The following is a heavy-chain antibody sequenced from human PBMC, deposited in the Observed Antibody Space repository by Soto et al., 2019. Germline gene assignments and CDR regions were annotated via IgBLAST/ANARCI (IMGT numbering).Heavy chain of an antibody. Sequence: PGGSLRLSCAASGFTFSSYSMNWVRQAPGKGLEWVSSISSSSSYIYYADSVKGRFTISRDNAKNSLYLQMNSLRAEDTAVYYCARDLLGYCSSTSCYTNYGMDVWGQGTTVTSP. J-gene: IGHJ6*02. CDR2: ISSSSSYI. D-gene: IGHD2-2*02. CDR3: ARDLLGYCSSTSCYTNYGMDV. V-gene: IGHV3-21*01. CDR1: GFTFSSYS.